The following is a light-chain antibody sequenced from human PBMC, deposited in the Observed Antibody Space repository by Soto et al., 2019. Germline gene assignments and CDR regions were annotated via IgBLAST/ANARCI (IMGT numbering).Light chain of an antibody. CDR3: SSYTTAGVI. Sequence: QSALTQSASVSGSPGQSITISCTGTSNDIGNYDYVSWFQQHPGKAPKLMIYDVNHRPSGVSDRFSGSKSGNTASLTISGLQADDESDYYCSSYTTAGVIFGGGTKLTVL. V-gene: IGLV2-14*03. J-gene: IGLJ2*01. CDR2: DVN. CDR1: SNDIGNYDY.